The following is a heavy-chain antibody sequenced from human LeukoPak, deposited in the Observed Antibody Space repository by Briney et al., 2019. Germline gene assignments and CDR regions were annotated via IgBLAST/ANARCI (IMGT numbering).Heavy chain of an antibody. V-gene: IGHV1-69*04. Sequence: ASVKVSCKASGGTISSYAISWVRQAPGQGLEWMGRIIPILGIANYAQKFQGRVTITADKSTSTAYMELSSLRSEDTAVYYCASDYDSSGYYYGRLDYWGQGTLVTVSS. CDR1: GGTISSYA. CDR3: ASDYDSSGYYYGRLDY. CDR2: IIPILGIA. D-gene: IGHD3-22*01. J-gene: IGHJ4*02.